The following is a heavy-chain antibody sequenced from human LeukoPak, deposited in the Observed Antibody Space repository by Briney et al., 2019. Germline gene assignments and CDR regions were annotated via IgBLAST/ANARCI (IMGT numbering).Heavy chain of an antibody. Sequence: GASVRVSCKASGYTFTGYYMHWVRQAPGQGLEWMGWINPNSGGTKYAQKFQGRVTMTRDTSISTAYMELSSLRSDDTAVYYCATAAVASFLDSWGQGTLVTVSS. J-gene: IGHJ4*02. CDR2: INPNSGGT. D-gene: IGHD6-19*01. V-gene: IGHV1-2*02. CDR1: GYTFTGYY. CDR3: ATAAVASFLDS.